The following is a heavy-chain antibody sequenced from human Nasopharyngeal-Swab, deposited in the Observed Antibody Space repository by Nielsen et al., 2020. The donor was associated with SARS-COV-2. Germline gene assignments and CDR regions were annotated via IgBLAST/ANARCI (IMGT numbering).Heavy chain of an antibody. Sequence: RQAPGKGLEWIGHIYHSGSTYYNPSLKSRVTISLDMSKNQFSLKVTSVTAADTAVYYCARGPSYGGFDFWGQGTLGTVSS. CDR2: IYHSGST. D-gene: IGHD4-23*01. J-gene: IGHJ4*02. CDR3: ARGPSYGGFDF. V-gene: IGHV4-30-2*01.